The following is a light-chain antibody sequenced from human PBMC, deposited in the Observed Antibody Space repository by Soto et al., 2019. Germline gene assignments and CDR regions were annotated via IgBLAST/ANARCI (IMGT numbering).Light chain of an antibody. CDR3: QQLNTYPIT. Sequence: DIPLTQSPSFLYASVGDRVTITCRASQGISSYLAWYQQKPKKAPKLLIYAASTLQSGVPPRFSGSGSGTEFTLTISSLQPEDFATYYCQQLNTYPITFGQGTRLEI. J-gene: IGKJ5*01. CDR1: QGISSY. CDR2: AAS. V-gene: IGKV1-9*01.